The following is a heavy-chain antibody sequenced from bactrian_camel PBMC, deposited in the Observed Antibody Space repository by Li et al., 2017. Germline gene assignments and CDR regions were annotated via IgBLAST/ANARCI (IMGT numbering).Heavy chain of an antibody. J-gene: IGHJ6*01. V-gene: IGHV3S63*01. CDR1: GLTFDDYA. CDR2: IATFKFGTKE. CDR3: VTGRRSFGY. Sequence: HVQLVESGGGLVQAGGSLRLSCTASGLTFDDYAMGWFRQAPGKEREDVASIATFKFGTKESYADSVKGRFTISHDDATNTLYLQMNGLKSEDTAQYLCVTGRRSFGYWGQGTQVTVS.